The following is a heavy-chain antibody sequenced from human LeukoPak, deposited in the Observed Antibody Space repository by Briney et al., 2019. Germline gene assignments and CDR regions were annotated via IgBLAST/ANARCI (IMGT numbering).Heavy chain of an antibody. CDR2: ISPNSGGT. CDR3: ARDSYGALDY. CDR1: GYTFTGYF. J-gene: IGHJ4*02. Sequence: ASVKVSCKASGYTFTGYFIHWVRQAPGQGLEWMGWISPNSGGTNYAQKFQGRATMTRDTSISTAYMELSRLRSDDTAVYYCARDSYGALDYWGQGTLVTVSS. D-gene: IGHD1-26*01. V-gene: IGHV1-2*02.